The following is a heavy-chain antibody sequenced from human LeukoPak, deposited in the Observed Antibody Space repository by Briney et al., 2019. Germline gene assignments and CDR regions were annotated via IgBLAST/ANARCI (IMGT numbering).Heavy chain of an antibody. J-gene: IGHJ5*02. CDR1: GGSFSGYY. CDR2: INHSGST. D-gene: IGHD3-10*01. CDR3: ARELPPFGRYYGSGRTRGNWFDP. V-gene: IGHV4-34*01. Sequence: SETLSLTCAVSGGSFSGYYCSWIRQPPGKGLEWIGEINHSGSTNYNPSLKSRVTISVDTSKNQFSLKLSSVTAADTAVYYCARELPPFGRYYGSGRTRGNWFDPWGQGTLVTVSS.